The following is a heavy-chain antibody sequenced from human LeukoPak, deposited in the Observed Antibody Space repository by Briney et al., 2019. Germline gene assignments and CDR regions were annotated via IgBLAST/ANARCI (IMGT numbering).Heavy chain of an antibody. CDR1: GYTFTGYY. CDR3: ARSLDITAGGTFDS. J-gene: IGHJ4*02. D-gene: IGHD1-1*01. CDR2: INPNSVGT. Sequence: VSVTVSCKASGYTFTGYYLYWVRQAPGQGLEWMGWINPNSVGTKYAQNFQGRVPMTKDTSISTAYMELSRLRSDDTAVYYCARSLDITAGGTFDSWGQGTLVTVSS. V-gene: IGHV1-2*02.